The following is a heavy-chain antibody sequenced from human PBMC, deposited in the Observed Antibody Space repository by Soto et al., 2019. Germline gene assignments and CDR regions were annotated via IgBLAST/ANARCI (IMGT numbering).Heavy chain of an antibody. CDR1: GFTFSSSR. J-gene: IGHJ4*02. Sequence: PGGSLRLSCVASGFTFSSSRMNWVRQAPGKGLEWVSFISSSSDYMYYADSVKGRFTVSGDNAKNSLYLQMDSLRAEDTAVYYCARDGITMIRGITVFDFWGQGTLVTVSS. CDR2: ISSSSDYM. CDR3: ARDGITMIRGITVFDF. D-gene: IGHD3-10*01. V-gene: IGHV3-21*01.